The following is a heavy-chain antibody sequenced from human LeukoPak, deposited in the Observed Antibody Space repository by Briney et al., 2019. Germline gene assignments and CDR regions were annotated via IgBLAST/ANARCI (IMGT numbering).Heavy chain of an antibody. CDR2: IYYSGRT. V-gene: IGHV4-39*01. Sequence: SETLSLTCSVSGDSVSRSNSYWDWIRQPPGKGLEGIGTIYYSGRTYYSPSLKSRVTMSVDPSNNQFSLNLRSVTAADTALYYCARRRYYDGSGYLEWGQGTLLSVSS. CDR1: GDSVSRSNSY. J-gene: IGHJ1*01. D-gene: IGHD3-22*01. CDR3: ARRRYYDGSGYLE.